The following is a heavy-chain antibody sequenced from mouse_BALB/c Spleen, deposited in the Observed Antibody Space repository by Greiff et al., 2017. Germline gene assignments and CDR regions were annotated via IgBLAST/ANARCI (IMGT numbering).Heavy chain of an antibody. Sequence: VKLQESGPGLVAPSQSLSITCTVSGFSLTSYGVHWVRQPPGKGLEWLGVIWAGGSTNYNSALMSRLSISKDNSKSQVFLKMNSLQTDDTAMYYCAREPIYDGLYYAMDYWGQGTSVTVSS. CDR3: AREPIYDGLYYAMDY. CDR2: IWAGGST. J-gene: IGHJ4*01. D-gene: IGHD2-3*01. V-gene: IGHV2-9*02. CDR1: GFSLTSYG.